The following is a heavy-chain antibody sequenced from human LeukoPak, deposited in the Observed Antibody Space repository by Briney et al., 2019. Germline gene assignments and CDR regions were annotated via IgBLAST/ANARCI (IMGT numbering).Heavy chain of an antibody. CDR2: IKQDGSEK. V-gene: IGHV3-7*01. Sequence: GGSLRLSCAASGFTFSSYWMSWVRQAPGKGLEWVANIKQDGSEKYYVDSVKGRFTISRDNAKNSLYLQMNSLRAEDTAVYYCARESYDSSGYYYNDAFDIWGQGTMVTVSS. D-gene: IGHD3-22*01. CDR3: ARESYDSSGYYYNDAFDI. CDR1: GFTFSSYW. J-gene: IGHJ3*02.